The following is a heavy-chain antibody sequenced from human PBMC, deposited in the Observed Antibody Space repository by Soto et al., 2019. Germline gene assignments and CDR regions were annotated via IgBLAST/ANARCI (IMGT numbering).Heavy chain of an antibody. CDR3: ARLPGYYWYFDL. CDR2: ISHSGST. J-gene: IGHJ2*01. V-gene: IGHV4-4*02. D-gene: IGHD6-25*01. CDR1: SGSISSSNW. Sequence: QVQLQESGPGLVKPSGTLSLTCAVSSGSISSSNWWSWVRQPPGKGLEWIGEISHSGSTNYKPSLKSRVTISVDKSKNQFPLKLNSVTAADTAVYYWARLPGYYWYFDLWGRDTLVTVSS.